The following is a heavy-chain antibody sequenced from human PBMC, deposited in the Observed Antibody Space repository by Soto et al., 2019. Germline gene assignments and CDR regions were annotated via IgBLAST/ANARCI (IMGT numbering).Heavy chain of an antibody. CDR2: ISSDGGKA. D-gene: IGHD1-7*01. V-gene: IGHV3-30-3*01. CDR1: GFTVSYFG. Sequence: QVQLVESGGGVVQPGRSLRLSCAASGFTVSYFGLHWVRQAPGKGLEWVAFISSDGGKAYYADSMQGRFTISRDSSKKTLDLQMNSLKPEDTAVYYCAWDWAWNYGYWGQGTLVTVSS. J-gene: IGHJ4*02. CDR3: AWDWAWNYGY.